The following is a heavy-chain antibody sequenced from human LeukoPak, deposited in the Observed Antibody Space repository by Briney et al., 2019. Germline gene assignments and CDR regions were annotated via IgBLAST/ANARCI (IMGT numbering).Heavy chain of an antibody. CDR1: GYSISTSYY. V-gene: IGHV4-38-2*02. Sequence: PSETLSLTCTVSGYSISTSYYWGWIRQPPGKGLEWIGSIYHSGNTYYNPSLKSRVTISVDTSKNQFSLKLNSVTAADTAVYYCAREVRYCTNGVCATGDDALDIWGQGTMVTVSS. J-gene: IGHJ3*02. D-gene: IGHD2-8*01. CDR3: AREVRYCTNGVCATGDDALDI. CDR2: IYHSGNT.